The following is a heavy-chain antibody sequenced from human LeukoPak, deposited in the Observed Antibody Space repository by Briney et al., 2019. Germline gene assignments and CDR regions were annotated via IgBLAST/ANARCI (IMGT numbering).Heavy chain of an antibody. CDR3: AEEFNRGLPDY. CDR1: GFTFSTYG. V-gene: IGHV3-30*18. D-gene: IGHD2-21*01. Sequence: GGSLRLSCAASGFTFSTYGMHWVRQAPGKGLEWVAVISYDGSNEYYADSVKGRFTISRDNSKNTLYLQMSSLRAEDTAVYYCAEEFNRGLPDYWGQGTLVTVPS. J-gene: IGHJ4*02. CDR2: ISYDGSNE.